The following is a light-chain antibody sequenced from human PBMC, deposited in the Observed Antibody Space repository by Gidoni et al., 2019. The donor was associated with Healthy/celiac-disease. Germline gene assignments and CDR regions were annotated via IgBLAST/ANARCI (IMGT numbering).Light chain of an antibody. CDR3: QQRSNWPTMYT. J-gene: IGKJ2*01. CDR1: QRVSSY. Sequence: EMVLTQSPATLSLSPGERATLSCRASQRVSSYLAWYQQKPGQAHRLLIDDASNRATGIPARCSGSGSGTDFTLTNSSLEPEDFAVYYCQQRSNWPTMYTFGQGTKLEIK. V-gene: IGKV3-11*01. CDR2: DAS.